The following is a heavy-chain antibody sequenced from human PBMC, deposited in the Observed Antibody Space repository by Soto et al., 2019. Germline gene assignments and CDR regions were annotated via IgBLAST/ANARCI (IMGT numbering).Heavy chain of an antibody. D-gene: IGHD1-26*01. J-gene: IGHJ3*02. CDR1: GGSFSGYY. CDR3: ARGLGGSYYLGAFDI. V-gene: IGHV4-34*01. Sequence: SETLSLTCAVYGGSFSGYYWSWIRQPPGKGLEWIGEINHSGSTNYNPSLKSRVTISVDTSKNQFSLKLSSVTAADTAVYYCARGLGGSYYLGAFDIWGQGTMVTVSS. CDR2: INHSGST.